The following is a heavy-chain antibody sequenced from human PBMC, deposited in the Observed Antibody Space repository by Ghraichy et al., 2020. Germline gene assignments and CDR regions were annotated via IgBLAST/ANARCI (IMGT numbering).Heavy chain of an antibody. Sequence: GSLRLSCTVSGVSSGRYYWSWLRQPPGKALEWIGYIYYSGSTSYNPSLKSRVTISIDTSKNQFSLKLTSVTAADTAVYYCARVWGGPGRAFDIWGQGTMVTVSS. J-gene: IGHJ3*02. CDR2: IYYSGST. V-gene: IGHV4-61*01. CDR1: GVSSGRYY. CDR3: ARVWGGPGRAFDI. D-gene: IGHD3-3*01.